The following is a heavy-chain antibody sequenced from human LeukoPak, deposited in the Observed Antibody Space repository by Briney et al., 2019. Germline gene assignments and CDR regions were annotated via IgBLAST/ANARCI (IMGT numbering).Heavy chain of an antibody. CDR1: GYSISSGYY. D-gene: IGHD6-13*01. J-gene: IGHJ4*02. V-gene: IGHV4-38-2*02. Sequence: SETLSLTCTVSGYSISSGYYWGWIRQPPGKGLEWIGSIYYSGSTYYNPSLKSRVTISVDTSKNQFSLKLSSVTAADTAVYYCARQQQLVRTVFGYWGQGTLVTVSS. CDR3: ARQQQLVRTVFGY. CDR2: IYYSGST.